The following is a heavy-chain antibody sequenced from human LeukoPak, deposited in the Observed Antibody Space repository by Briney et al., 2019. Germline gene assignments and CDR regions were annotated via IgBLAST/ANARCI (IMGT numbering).Heavy chain of an antibody. CDR1: GFTFDDYA. J-gene: IGHJ4*02. D-gene: IGHD3-10*01. CDR2: ISWNSGSI. CDR3: AKDLVGTMVRGVTIDY. V-gene: IGHV3-9*01. Sequence: GRSLRLSCAASGFTFDDYAMHWVRQAPGKGLEWVSGISWNSGSIGYADSVKGRFTISRDNAKNSLYLQMNSLRAEDTALYYCAKDLVGTMVRGVTIDYWGQGTLVTVSS.